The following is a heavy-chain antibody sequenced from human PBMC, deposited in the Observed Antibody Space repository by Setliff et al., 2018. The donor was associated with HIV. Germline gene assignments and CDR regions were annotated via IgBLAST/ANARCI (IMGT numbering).Heavy chain of an antibody. J-gene: IGHJ3*02. V-gene: IGHV4-39*01. CDR2: IFYTGST. CDR1: AGSISGSLYY. Sequence: SETLSLTCTVSAGSISGSLYYWGWIRQPPGKGLEWIGSIFYTGSTYYSPSLKSRVTVSVDTSKNQFSLKLSSVTAADTAIYYCARPRGEYRSYDAFDIWGQGTVVTV. D-gene: IGHD5-18*01. CDR3: ARPRGEYRSYDAFDI.